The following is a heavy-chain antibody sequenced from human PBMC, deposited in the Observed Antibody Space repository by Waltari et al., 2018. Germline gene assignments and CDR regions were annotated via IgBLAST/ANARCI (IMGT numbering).Heavy chain of an antibody. J-gene: IGHJ4*02. Sequence: WWIWVRQSPGKGREWIGQIHHSGRTHYNPSFESRLSMSVDRSKNQFSLNLNSVTAADTAVYYCAGDRAIGLFFDYWGQGTLVTVSS. CDR1: W. V-gene: IGHV4-4*02. D-gene: IGHD2-2*01. CDR2: IHHSGRT. CDR3: AGDRAIGLFFDY.